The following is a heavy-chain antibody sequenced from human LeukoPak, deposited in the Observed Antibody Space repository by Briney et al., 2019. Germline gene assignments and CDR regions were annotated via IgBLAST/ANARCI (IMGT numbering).Heavy chain of an antibody. V-gene: IGHV4-59*01. D-gene: IGHD2-8*01. J-gene: IGHJ5*02. CDR2: IYYSENT. CDR1: GCTISSYY. CDR3: ARGMGGNWFDP. Sequence: SETLSLTCTASGCTISSYYWSWIRQPPGKGLEWIVYIYYSENTNYNPSLKRRVTISVDTSKNQFSLKLSSVTAADTAMYYCARGMGGNWFDPWGQGTLVTVSS.